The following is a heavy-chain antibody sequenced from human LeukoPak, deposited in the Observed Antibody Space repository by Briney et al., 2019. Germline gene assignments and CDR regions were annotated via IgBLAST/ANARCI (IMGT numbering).Heavy chain of an antibody. CDR2: IYHSGRT. D-gene: IGHD3-22*01. V-gene: IGHV4-39*01. CDR3: ARRRYYDGSGYSE. J-gene: IGHJ1*01. Sequence: KASETLSLTCSVSGDSVSRSDSYWDWIRQPPGKGLEWIGTIYHSGRTYYSPSLKSRVTMSVDPSNNQFSLNLRSVTAADTAVYYCARRRYYDGSGYSEWGQGTLLSVSS. CDR1: GDSVSRSDSY.